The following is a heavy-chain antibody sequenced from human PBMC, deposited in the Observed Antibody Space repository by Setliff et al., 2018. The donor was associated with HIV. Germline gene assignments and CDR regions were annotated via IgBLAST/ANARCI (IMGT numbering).Heavy chain of an antibody. CDR1: GYIFKNYW. CDR3: ARRGYSGFEGAWFDD. CDR2: IYPSDSDT. V-gene: IGHV5-51*01. D-gene: IGHD5-12*01. J-gene: IGHJ4*02. Sequence: PGESLKISCKASGYIFKNYWIGWVRQMPGKGLQYIGIIYPSDSDTRYSPSLQRQATLSADKSTSTVYLELTNLKASDSGVYYCARRGYSGFEGAWFDDWGQGTLVTVSS.